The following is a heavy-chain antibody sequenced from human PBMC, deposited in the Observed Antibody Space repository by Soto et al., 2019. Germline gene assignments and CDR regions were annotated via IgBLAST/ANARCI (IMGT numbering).Heavy chain of an antibody. CDR3: ASLENVLRFLEWSAHFDY. V-gene: IGHV4-39*01. CDR2: IYYSGST. D-gene: IGHD3-3*01. J-gene: IGHJ4*02. CDR1: GGSISSSSYY. Sequence: SETLSLTCTVSGGSISSSSYYWGWIRQPPGKGLEWIGSIYYSGSTYYNPSLKSRVTISVDTSKNQFSLKLSSVTAADTAVYYCASLENVLRFLEWSAHFDYWGQGTLVTVSS.